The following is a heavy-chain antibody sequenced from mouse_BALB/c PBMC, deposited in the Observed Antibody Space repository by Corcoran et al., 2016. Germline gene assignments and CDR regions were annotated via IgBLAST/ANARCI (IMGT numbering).Heavy chain of an antibody. CDR2: INPNNGGT. V-gene: IGHV1-26*01. CDR1: GYTFTDYY. CDR3: ARDYSYYFDY. D-gene: IGHD1-1*01. J-gene: IGHJ2*01. Sequence: EVQLQQSGPELVKPGASVKMSCKASGYTFTDYYMKWVKQSNGKSLEWIGDINPNNGGTSYNQKFKGKATLTVNKSSSTAYMQLNSLTSEDSAVYYCARDYSYYFDYWGQGTTLTVSS.